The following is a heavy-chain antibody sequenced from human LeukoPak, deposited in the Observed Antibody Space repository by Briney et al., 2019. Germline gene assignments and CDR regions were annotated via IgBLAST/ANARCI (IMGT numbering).Heavy chain of an antibody. V-gene: IGHV3-49*04. CDR3: TRQAIVGGSYNYFDY. D-gene: IGHD1-26*01. J-gene: IGHJ4*02. CDR2: IRSKGYGGTT. CDR1: GFTFGDYA. Sequence: GGSLRLSCTASGFTFGDYAMSWVRQAPGKGLEWVGFIRSKGYGGTTEYAASVKGRFTISRDDSKSIAYLQMNSLKTEDTAVYYCTRQAIVGGSYNYFDYWGQGTLVTVSS.